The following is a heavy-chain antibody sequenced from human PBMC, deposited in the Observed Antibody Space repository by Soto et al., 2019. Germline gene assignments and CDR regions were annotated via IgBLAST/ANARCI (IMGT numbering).Heavy chain of an antibody. Sequence: GGSLRLSCAASGFTVSSNYMSWVRQTPGKGLEWVSIIYSGGSTYHADSVKGRFTISRDNSKNTLYLQMNSLRAEDTAVYYCARVWGGAFDFWGQGTMVTVSS. V-gene: IGHV3-66*01. D-gene: IGHD3-10*01. CDR2: IYSGGST. CDR3: ARVWGGAFDF. CDR1: GFTVSSNY. J-gene: IGHJ3*01.